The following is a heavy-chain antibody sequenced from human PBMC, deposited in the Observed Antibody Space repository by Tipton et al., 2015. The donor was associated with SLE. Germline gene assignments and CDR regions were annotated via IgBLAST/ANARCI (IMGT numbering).Heavy chain of an antibody. V-gene: IGHV4-31*03. Sequence: TLSLTCTVSGGPISSGGYYWSWLRHHPGKGLEWIGSIHHSGTTHYNPSLKSRFIISVDTSKNRFSLEVSSVTAADTAIYYCARGSQAPLDCWGQGTLGSVSS. CDR2: IHHSGTT. J-gene: IGHJ4*02. CDR1: GGPISSGGYY. CDR3: ARGSQAPLDC.